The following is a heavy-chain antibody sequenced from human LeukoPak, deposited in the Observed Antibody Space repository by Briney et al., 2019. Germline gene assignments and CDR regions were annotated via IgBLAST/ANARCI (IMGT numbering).Heavy chain of an antibody. J-gene: IGHJ3*02. D-gene: IGHD1-26*01. CDR1: GYTFTGYY. CDR2: INPNSGGT. Sequence: ASVKVSCKASGYTFTGYYMHWVRQAPGQGLEWMGWINPNSGGTNYAQKFQGRVTMTRDTSISTAFMDLTRLRSDDTAVYFCARYRYSGSYGAFDIWGQGTVVTVSS. CDR3: ARYRYSGSYGAFDI. V-gene: IGHV1-2*02.